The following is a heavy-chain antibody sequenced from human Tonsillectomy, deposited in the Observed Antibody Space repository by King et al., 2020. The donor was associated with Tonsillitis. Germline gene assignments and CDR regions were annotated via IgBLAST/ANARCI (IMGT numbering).Heavy chain of an antibody. CDR1: GGSFSTDV. Sequence: QLVQSGAEVKKPGSSVRVSCKASGGSFSTDVISWVRQAPGQGLEWMGGIIPIFITANYAKKFQGRITITADESTSTVYMELSSLRSEDTAVYYCARELDGYNAVDFWGQGTLVTVAA. V-gene: IGHV1-69*12. J-gene: IGHJ4*02. CDR2: IIPIFITA. CDR3: ARELDGYNAVDF. D-gene: IGHD5-24*01.